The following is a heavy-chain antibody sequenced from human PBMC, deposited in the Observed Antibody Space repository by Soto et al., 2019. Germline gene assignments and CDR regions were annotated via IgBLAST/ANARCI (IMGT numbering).Heavy chain of an antibody. CDR1: GGSISSGGYY. CDR2: IYYSGST. V-gene: IGHV4-31*03. Sequence: QVQLQESGPGLVKPSQTLSLTCTVSGGSISSGGYYWSWIRQHPGKGLEWIGYIYYSGSTYYNPSLKSRVTISVDTSKNQFPLKLSSVTAADTAVYYCARERQYYDSSGYFNWFDPWGQGTLVTVSS. D-gene: IGHD3-22*01. CDR3: ARERQYYDSSGYFNWFDP. J-gene: IGHJ5*02.